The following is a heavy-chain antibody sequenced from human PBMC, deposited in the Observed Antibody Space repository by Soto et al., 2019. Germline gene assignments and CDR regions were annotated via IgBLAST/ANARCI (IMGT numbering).Heavy chain of an antibody. Sequence: GGSLRLSCAASGFTFSSHAMSWVRQAPGKGLEWVSIISGSGSNTYYADSVKGRFSVSRDNSKNTLYLQMTSLRVEDMAIYYCARPPNGYNWFFDLWGRGTLVTVSS. CDR3: ARPPNGYNWFFDL. CDR1: GFTFSSHA. V-gene: IGHV3-23*01. D-gene: IGHD6-13*01. J-gene: IGHJ2*01. CDR2: ISGSGSNT.